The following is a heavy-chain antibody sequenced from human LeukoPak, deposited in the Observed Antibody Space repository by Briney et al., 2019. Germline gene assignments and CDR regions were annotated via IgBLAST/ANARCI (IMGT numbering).Heavy chain of an antibody. D-gene: IGHD3-10*01. CDR2: IYYSGST. J-gene: IGHJ4*02. CDR1: GGSISSGGYY. V-gene: IGHV4-31*03. CDR3: AREWFGELSPFDY. Sequence: PSETLSLTCTVSGGSISSGGYYWSWIRQHPGKGLEWIGYIYYSGSTYYNPSLKSRVTISVDTSKNQFSLKLSSVTAADTAVYYCAREWFGELSPFDYWGQGTLVTVSS.